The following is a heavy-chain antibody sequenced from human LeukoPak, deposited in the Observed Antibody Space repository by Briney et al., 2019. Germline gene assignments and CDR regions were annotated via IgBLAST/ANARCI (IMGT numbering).Heavy chain of an antibody. CDR1: GFTLSNYV. CDR3: AKGGGSSDDY. CDR2: TRYDGSDK. V-gene: IGHV3-30*02. J-gene: IGHJ4*02. Sequence: GGSLRLSCAASGFTLSNYVMHWVRQAPGKGLEWVAFTRYDGSDKYNADSLKGRFTISRDNSKNTLYLQMNSLRAEDTAVYYCAKGGGSSDDYWGQGTLVTVSS. D-gene: IGHD6-13*01.